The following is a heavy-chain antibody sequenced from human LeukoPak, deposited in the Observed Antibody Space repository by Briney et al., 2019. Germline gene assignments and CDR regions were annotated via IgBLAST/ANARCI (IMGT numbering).Heavy chain of an antibody. Sequence: PGGSLRLSCAASGFIFSDFDMSWVRQAPGKGLEWVSFISRRSSTIYYADSVKGRFTISRDNAKNSLYLQMNSLRDEDTAVYYCGRDEDDFGYYYMDVRGKGTTVTVSS. J-gene: IGHJ6*03. D-gene: IGHD3-3*01. CDR2: ISRRSSTI. CDR3: GRDEDDFGYYYMDV. V-gene: IGHV3-48*02. CDR1: GFIFSDFD.